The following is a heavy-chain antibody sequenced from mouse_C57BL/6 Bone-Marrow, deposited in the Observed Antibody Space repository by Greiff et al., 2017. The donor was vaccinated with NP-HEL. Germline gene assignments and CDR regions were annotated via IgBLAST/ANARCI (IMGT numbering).Heavy chain of an antibody. CDR1: GYTFTDYY. Sequence: VKLQESGAELVRPGASVKLSCKASGYTFTDYYINWVKQRPGQGLEWIARIYPGSGNTYYNEKFKGKATLTAEKSSITAYMQLSSLTSEDSAVYFCARGPTVVATGYYFDYWGQGTTLTVSS. V-gene: IGHV1-76*01. J-gene: IGHJ2*01. CDR3: ARGPTVVATGYYFDY. D-gene: IGHD1-1*01. CDR2: IYPGSGNT.